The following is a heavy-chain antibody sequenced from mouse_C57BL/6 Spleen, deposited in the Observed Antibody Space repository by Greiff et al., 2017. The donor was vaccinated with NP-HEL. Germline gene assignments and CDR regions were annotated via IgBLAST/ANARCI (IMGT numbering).Heavy chain of an antibody. CDR3: ARHYDYDDGGYFDY. Sequence: QVQLQQSGAELVKPGASVKISCKASGYAFSSYWMNWVKQRPGKGLEWIGQIYPGDGDTNYNGKFKGKATLTVDKSSSTAYMQLSSLTSEDSAVYFCARHYDYDDGGYFDYWGQGTTLTVSS. V-gene: IGHV1-80*01. D-gene: IGHD2-4*01. CDR2: IYPGDGDT. J-gene: IGHJ2*01. CDR1: GYAFSSYW.